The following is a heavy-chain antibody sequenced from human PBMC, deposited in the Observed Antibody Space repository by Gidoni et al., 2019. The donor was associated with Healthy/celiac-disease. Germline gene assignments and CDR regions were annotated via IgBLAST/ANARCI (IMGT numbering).Heavy chain of an antibody. CDR3: ARVYFGPQTFDY. CDR1: GGSISSYY. V-gene: IGHV4-59*01. CDR2: IYHSGST. J-gene: IGHJ4*02. Sequence: QVQLQASGPGLVKPSETLSLTCLVSGGSISSYYWDWIRQPPGKGLEWIVDIYHSGSTNYNPSLKSRVTISVDTSKNQFSLKLSSVTAADTAVYYCARVYFGPQTFDYWGQGTLVTVSS. D-gene: IGHD3-10*01.